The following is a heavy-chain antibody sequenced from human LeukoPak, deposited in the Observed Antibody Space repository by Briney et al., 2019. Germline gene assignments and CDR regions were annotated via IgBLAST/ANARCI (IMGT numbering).Heavy chain of an antibody. V-gene: IGHV1-18*01. CDR1: GYTFTSYG. D-gene: IGHD6-19*01. CDR3: ARAPYSSGWYEGRFDY. J-gene: IGHJ4*02. Sequence: ASVKVSCKASGYTFTSYGISWVRQAPGQGLEWMGWISAYNGNTNYAQKLQGRVTMTRDTSISTAYMELSRLRSDDTAVYYCARAPYSSGWYEGRFDYWAQGTLVTVSS. CDR2: ISAYNGNT.